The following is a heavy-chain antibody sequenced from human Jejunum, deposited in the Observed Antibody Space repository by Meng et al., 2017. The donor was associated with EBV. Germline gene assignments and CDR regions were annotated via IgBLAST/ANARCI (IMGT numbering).Heavy chain of an antibody. D-gene: IGHD3-16*01. V-gene: IGHV2-5*02. CDR2: IYGGDDK. CDR1: RFSLGTSAVR. CDR3: AHRVGDTVNFDY. Sequence: VKHTHTHTPTCTFSRFSLGTSAVRVVWIRQPPEKALDWLALIYGGDDKHYSPSLKSRLTITMDTSKNQVVLTMIDMDPVDTATYYCAHRVGDTVNFDYWGQGTLVTVSS. J-gene: IGHJ4*02.